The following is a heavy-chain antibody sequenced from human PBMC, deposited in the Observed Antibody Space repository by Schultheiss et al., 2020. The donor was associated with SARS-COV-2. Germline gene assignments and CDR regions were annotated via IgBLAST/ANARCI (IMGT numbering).Heavy chain of an antibody. V-gene: IGHV4-59*06. D-gene: IGHD1-1*01. CDR2: IYYSGST. Sequence: SETLSLTCTVSGGSISSYYWSWIRQPPGKGLEWIGYIYYSGSTYYNPSLKSRVTISVDTSKNQFSLKLSSVTAADTAVYYCARWKVSDWNPGGGMDVWGQGTTVTDSS. J-gene: IGHJ6*02. CDR1: GGSISSYY. CDR3: ARWKVSDWNPGGGMDV.